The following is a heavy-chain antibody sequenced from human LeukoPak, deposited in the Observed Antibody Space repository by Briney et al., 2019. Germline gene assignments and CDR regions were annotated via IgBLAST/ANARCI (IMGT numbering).Heavy chain of an antibody. V-gene: IGHV3-21*01. CDR1: GFTFSSYS. D-gene: IGHD6-19*01. CDR3: ARAGLGGDWYFDL. Sequence: PGGSLRLSCAASGFTFSSYSMNWVRQAPGKGLEWVSSISSSSSYIYYADPVKGRFTISRDNAKNSLYLQMNSLRAEDTAVYCCARAGLGGDWYFDLWGRGTLVTVSS. CDR2: ISSSSSYI. J-gene: IGHJ2*01.